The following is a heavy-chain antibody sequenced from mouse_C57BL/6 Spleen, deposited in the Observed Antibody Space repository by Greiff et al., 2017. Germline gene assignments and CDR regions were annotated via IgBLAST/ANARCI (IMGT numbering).Heavy chain of an antibody. CDR1: GYTFTSYT. CDR2: INPSSGYT. CDR3: ARRLLDY. V-gene: IGHV1-4*01. Sequence: QVQLKQSGADLARPGASVKMSCKASGYTFTSYTMHWVKQRPGQGLEWVGYINPSSGYTKYSQTFKDKATLNADKSSSTAYMQLSSLTSEDSAVYYCARRLLDYWGQGTTLTVSS. D-gene: IGHD2-3*01. J-gene: IGHJ2*01.